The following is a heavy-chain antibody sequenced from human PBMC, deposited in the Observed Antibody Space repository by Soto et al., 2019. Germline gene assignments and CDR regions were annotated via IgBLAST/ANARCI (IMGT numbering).Heavy chain of an antibody. V-gene: IGHV4-34*01. CDR3: ARDRRRYCSSTSCPYNWFDP. Sequence: SETLSLTCAVYGGSVNGYYWNWIRQPPGKGLEWIGEINHTGGTHYNPSLKSRVTMSVDTSKNQFSLRLSSVTAADTAIYYCARDRRRYCSSTSCPYNWFDPWGQGTLVTVSS. J-gene: IGHJ5*02. CDR1: GGSVNGYY. D-gene: IGHD2-2*01. CDR2: INHTGGT.